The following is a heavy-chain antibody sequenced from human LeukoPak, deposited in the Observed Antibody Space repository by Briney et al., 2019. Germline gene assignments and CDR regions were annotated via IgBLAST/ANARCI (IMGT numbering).Heavy chain of an antibody. CDR1: GYTFTGYY. D-gene: IGHD3-22*01. CDR3: ARDQLTYYYDIKIDY. V-gene: IGHV1-2*02. Sequence: ASVKVSCKASGYTFTGYYMHWVRQAPGQGLEWMGWINPNSGGTNYAQKFQGRVTMTRDTSISTAYMELSRLRSDDTAVYYCARDQLTYYYDIKIDYWGQGTLVTVSS. J-gene: IGHJ4*02. CDR2: INPNSGGT.